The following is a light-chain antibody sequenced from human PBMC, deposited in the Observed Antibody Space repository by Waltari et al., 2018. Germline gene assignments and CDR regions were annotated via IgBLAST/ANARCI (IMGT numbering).Light chain of an antibody. CDR2: SNN. J-gene: IGLJ1*01. Sequence: QSVLTQPPSASGTPGQRVTISCSGSSPTIGSNPVNWYQQLPGTAPKLPIYSNNQRPSGVPDRFSGSKSGTSASLAISGLQSEDEADYYCAAWDDSLNGPYVFGTGTKVTVL. V-gene: IGLV1-44*01. CDR3: AAWDDSLNGPYV. CDR1: SPTIGSNP.